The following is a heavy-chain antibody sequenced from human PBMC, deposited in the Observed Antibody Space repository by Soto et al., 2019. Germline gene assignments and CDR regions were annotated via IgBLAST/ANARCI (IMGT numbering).Heavy chain of an antibody. CDR3: VRVYYYDRNGPKVDYGKGV. CDR2: IWYDGSNT. V-gene: IGHV3-33*01. J-gene: IGHJ6*02. D-gene: IGHD3-22*01. Sequence: GGSLRLSSAASGLTFSSYGRHWIRQAPNKGLEWVAVIWYDGSNTYYADSVKGRFTISRDNSKNTLYLQMHSQRAENTPMYHCVRVYYYDRNGPKVDYGKGVWGQGTTVTVSS. CDR1: GLTFSSYG.